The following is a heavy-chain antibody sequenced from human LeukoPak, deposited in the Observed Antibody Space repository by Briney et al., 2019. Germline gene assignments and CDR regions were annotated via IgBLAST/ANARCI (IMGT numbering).Heavy chain of an antibody. V-gene: IGHV3-30-3*01. D-gene: IGHD1-26*01. CDR3: ARDRGSYSPLDY. CDR2: ISYDGSNR. Sequence: GGSLRLSCAASGFTFSSYAMHWVRQAPGKGLEWVAVISYDGSNRYYADSVKGRFTISRDNSKNTLYLQMNSLRAEDTAVNYCARDRGSYSPLDYWGQGTLVTVSS. J-gene: IGHJ4*02. CDR1: GFTFSSYA.